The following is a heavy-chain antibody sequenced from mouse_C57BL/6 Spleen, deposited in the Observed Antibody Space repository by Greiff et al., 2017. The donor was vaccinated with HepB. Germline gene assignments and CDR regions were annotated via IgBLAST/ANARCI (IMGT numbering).Heavy chain of an antibody. D-gene: IGHD2-4*01. CDR1: GFTFSDYG. CDR2: ISSGSSTI. Sequence: EVQLVESGGGLVKPGGSLKLSCAASGFTFSDYGMHWVRQAPEKGLEWVAYISSGSSTIYYADTVKGRFTISRDNAKNTLFLQMTSLRSEDTAMYYCARGDYDYDWYFDVWGTGTTVTVSS. J-gene: IGHJ1*03. V-gene: IGHV5-17*01. CDR3: ARGDYDYDWYFDV.